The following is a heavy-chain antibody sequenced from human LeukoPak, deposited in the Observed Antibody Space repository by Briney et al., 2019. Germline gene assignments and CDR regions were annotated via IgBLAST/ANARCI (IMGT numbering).Heavy chain of an antibody. CDR3: ARGSCSGGSCYSGARWFDP. D-gene: IGHD2-15*01. CDR1: GGSFSGYY. Sequence: PSETLSLTCAVYGGSFSGYYWSWIRQPPGKGLEWIGEINHSGSTNYNPSLKSRVTISVDTSKNQFSLKLSSVTAADTAVYYCARGSCSGGSCYSGARWFDPWGQGTLVTVSS. V-gene: IGHV4-34*01. J-gene: IGHJ5*02. CDR2: INHSGST.